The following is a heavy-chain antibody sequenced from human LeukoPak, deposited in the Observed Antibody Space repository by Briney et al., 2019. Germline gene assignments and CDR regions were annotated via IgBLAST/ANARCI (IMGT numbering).Heavy chain of an antibody. CDR3: AKGLLSGYDPPFDH. V-gene: IGHV3-23*01. J-gene: IGHJ4*02. Sequence: GGSLRLSCAAPGFTFSIYAMSWVRQAPGKGLEWVSAISGSGGSTYYADSVKGRFTISGDNSKNTLYLQMSSLVAEDTAVYYCAKGLLSGYDPPFDHWGQGTLVTVFS. D-gene: IGHD5-12*01. CDR2: ISGSGGST. CDR1: GFTFSIYA.